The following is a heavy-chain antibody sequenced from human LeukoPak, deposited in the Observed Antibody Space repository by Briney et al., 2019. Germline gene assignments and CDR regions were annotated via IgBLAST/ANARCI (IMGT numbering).Heavy chain of an antibody. CDR3: ATGKQFDAFDI. Sequence: SETLSLTFAVSGGSISSGGYSWSWIRQPPGKGLEWIGYIYHSGSTYYNPSLKSRVTISVDRSKNQFSLKLSSVTAADTAVYYCATGKQFDAFDIWGQGTMVTVSS. D-gene: IGHD1-14*01. CDR1: GGSISSGGYS. J-gene: IGHJ3*02. V-gene: IGHV4-30-2*01. CDR2: IYHSGST.